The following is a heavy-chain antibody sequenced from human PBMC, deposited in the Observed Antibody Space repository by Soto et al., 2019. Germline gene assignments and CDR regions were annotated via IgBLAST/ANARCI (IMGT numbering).Heavy chain of an antibody. CDR2: IDPTDSYT. Sequence: GESLKISCKGSGYNFSTDWISWVRQMPGKGLEWMGRIDPTDSYTKYSPSFEGHVTISADKSISTAYLQWSSLKASDSAVYYCARLSRASFALDVWGQGTPVTVSS. J-gene: IGHJ6*02. V-gene: IGHV5-10-1*01. CDR1: GYNFSTDW. CDR3: ARLSRASFALDV. D-gene: IGHD3-16*01.